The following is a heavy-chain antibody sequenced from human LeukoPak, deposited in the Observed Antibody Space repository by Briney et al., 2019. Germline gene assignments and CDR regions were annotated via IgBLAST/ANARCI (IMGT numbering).Heavy chain of an antibody. V-gene: IGHV3-53*01. J-gene: IGHJ4*02. Sequence: PGGSLRLSCAASGFAVSRKYMSWVRQAPGKGLEWVSIIYSGGSTYYADSVKGRFTISRDNSKNTLYLQMNSLRDEDTAVYYCARAGGWLRFDDWGQGTLVTVSS. CDR2: IYSGGST. CDR3: ARAGGWLRFDD. D-gene: IGHD3-22*01. CDR1: GFAVSRKY.